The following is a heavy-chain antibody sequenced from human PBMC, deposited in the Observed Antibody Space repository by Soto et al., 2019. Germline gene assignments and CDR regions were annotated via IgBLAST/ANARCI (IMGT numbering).Heavy chain of an antibody. Sequence: SETLSLTCTVSGGSISSYYWSWIRQPPGKGLEWIGYIYYSGSTNYNPSLKSRVTISVDTSKNQFSLKLSSVTAADTAVYYCARDMRGDYIWGSYRYLAFDIWGQGTTVTVSS. CDR2: IYYSGST. V-gene: IGHV4-59*01. D-gene: IGHD3-16*02. CDR1: GGSISSYY. J-gene: IGHJ3*02. CDR3: ARDMRGDYIWGSYRYLAFDI.